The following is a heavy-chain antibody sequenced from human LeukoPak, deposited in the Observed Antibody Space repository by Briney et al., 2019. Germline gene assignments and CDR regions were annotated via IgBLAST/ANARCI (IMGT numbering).Heavy chain of an antibody. J-gene: IGHJ3*02. CDR3: ARDIPGYSSGWRAFDI. V-gene: IGHV3-48*01. CDR1: GFTFSSYS. D-gene: IGHD6-19*01. CDR2: ISSSSSTI. Sequence: GGSLRLSRAASGFTFSSYSMNWVRQAPGKGLEWVSYISSSSSTIYYADSVKGRFTISRDNAKNSLYLQMNSLRAEDTAVYYCARDIPGYSSGWRAFDIWGQGTMVTVSS.